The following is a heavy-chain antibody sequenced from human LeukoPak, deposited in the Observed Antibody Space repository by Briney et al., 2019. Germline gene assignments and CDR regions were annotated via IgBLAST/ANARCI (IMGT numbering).Heavy chain of an antibody. CDR3: ARGLGTYSRGPALDS. CDR2: INPNPNSGNT. V-gene: IGHV1-8*03. Sequence: ASVKVSCKASGYSFTSYDINWVRQAPGQGLEWMAWINPNPNSGNTGYAPKFQGRVTISRDISMSTAYLELSSLREDDTAVYYCARGLGTYSRGPALDSWGQGTLVIVS. J-gene: IGHJ5*02. CDR1: GYSFTSYD. D-gene: IGHD6-19*01.